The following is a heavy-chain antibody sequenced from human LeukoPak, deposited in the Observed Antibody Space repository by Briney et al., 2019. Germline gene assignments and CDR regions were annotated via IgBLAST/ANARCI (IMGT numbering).Heavy chain of an antibody. J-gene: IGHJ6*02. CDR3: ARELPGVMDV. CDR2: IYYSGST. Sequence: SGTLSLTCAVSGGSISSSSYYWGWIRQPPGKGLEWIGSIYYSGSTYYNPSLKSRVTISVDTSKNQFSLKLSSVTAADTAVHYCARELPGVMDVWDQGTTVTVSS. D-gene: IGHD1-26*01. V-gene: IGHV4-39*07. CDR1: GGSISSSSYY.